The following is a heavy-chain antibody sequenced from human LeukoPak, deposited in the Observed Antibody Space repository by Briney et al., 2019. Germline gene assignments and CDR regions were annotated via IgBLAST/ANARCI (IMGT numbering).Heavy chain of an antibody. CDR1: GFTVSSNH. V-gene: IGHV3-53*01. CDR3: ARGPAGYN. Sequence: GGSLRLSCAASGFTVSSNHMSWVRQAPGKGLEWVSVIYSGGSTDYADSVKSRITISRDNSKNTLYLRMNSLRAEDTGVYHCARGPAGYNWGQGTLVTVSS. D-gene: IGHD1-1*01. J-gene: IGHJ4*02. CDR2: IYSGGST.